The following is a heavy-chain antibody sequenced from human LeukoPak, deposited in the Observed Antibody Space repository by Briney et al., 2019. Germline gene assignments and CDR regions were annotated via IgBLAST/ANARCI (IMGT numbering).Heavy chain of an antibody. D-gene: IGHD3-22*01. CDR3: AKESESYDSSGSTFDY. V-gene: IGHV3-23*01. J-gene: IGHJ4*02. CDR1: GFTVSSNY. CDR2: IRGSDGYT. Sequence: GGSLRLSCAASGFTVSSNYMSWVRQAPGKGLEWVSHIRGSDGYTYYADSVKGRFTISRDNSKNMLYLQMNSLRAEDTAVYYCAKESESYDSSGSTFDYWGQGTLVTVSS.